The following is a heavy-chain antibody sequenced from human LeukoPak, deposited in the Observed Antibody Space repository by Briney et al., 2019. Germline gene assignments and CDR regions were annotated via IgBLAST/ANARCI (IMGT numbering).Heavy chain of an antibody. V-gene: IGHV3-30*03. CDR2: ITYGGSNK. J-gene: IGHJ3*02. D-gene: IGHD6-6*01. CDR3: ARIYRSSCSRGACDI. CDR1: GFTFSSYS. Sequence: GGSLRLSCAASGFTFSSYSIHWVRQAPGKGLEWVAVITYGGSNKYYADSVKGRFTISRDNSKNSLYLQMNSLRAEDTIVYYCARIYRSSCSRGACDIWGQGTMVTVSS.